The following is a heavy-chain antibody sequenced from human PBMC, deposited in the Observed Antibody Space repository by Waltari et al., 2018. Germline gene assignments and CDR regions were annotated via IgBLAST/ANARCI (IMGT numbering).Heavy chain of an antibody. CDR3: ARGGPSGSYFDY. D-gene: IGHD1-26*01. V-gene: IGHV3-74*01. J-gene: IGHJ4*02. CDR1: GFTFSTYW. CDR2: VNGDGGDT. Sequence: EVQLVESGGGLVLPGESLRLSCAASGFTFSTYWMHWVRQTPGKGLVWVSRVNGDGGDTRYADSVKGRFIISRDNAKNTVYLQMDSLRVEDTAVYYCARGGPSGSYFDYWGQGTLATVSS.